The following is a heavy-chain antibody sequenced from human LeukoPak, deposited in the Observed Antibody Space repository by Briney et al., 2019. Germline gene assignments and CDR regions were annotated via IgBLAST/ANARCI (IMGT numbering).Heavy chain of an antibody. CDR3: ANNLGYCSGTSCSEPGC. D-gene: IGHD2-2*01. J-gene: IGHJ4*02. CDR1: GFTFSSYA. Sequence: GGSLRLSCAASGFTFSSYAMSWVRQAPGKGLEWVSAISGSGGSTYYADSVKGRFTISRDNSKNTLCLQMNSLRAEDTAVYYCANNLGYCSGTSCSEPGCWGQGTLVTVSS. V-gene: IGHV3-23*01. CDR2: ISGSGGST.